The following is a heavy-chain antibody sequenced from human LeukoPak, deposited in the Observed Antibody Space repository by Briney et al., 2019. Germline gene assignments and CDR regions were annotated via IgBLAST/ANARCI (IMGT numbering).Heavy chain of an antibody. CDR1: GFTFSSYA. CDR3: AKGASGSYRMYYFDY. J-gene: IGHJ4*01. D-gene: IGHD1-26*01. V-gene: IGHV3-23*01. CDR2: ISGSGGST. Sequence: GGSLRLSCAASGFTFSSYAMSWVRQAPGKGLEWVSAISGSGGSTYYADSVKGRFTISRDNSKNTLYLQMNSLRAEDTAVYYCAKGASGSYRMYYFDYWGQEPWSPSPQ.